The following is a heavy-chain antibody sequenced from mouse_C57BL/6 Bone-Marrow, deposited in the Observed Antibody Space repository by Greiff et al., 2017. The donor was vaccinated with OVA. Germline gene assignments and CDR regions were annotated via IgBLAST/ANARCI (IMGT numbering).Heavy chain of an antibody. CDR1: GYTFTSYW. Sequence: QVQLQQPGAELVKPGASVKLSCKASGYTFTSYWMHWVKQRPGRGLEWIGRIDPNSGGTKYNEKFKSKATLTVDKPSSTAYMPLSSLKSEDSAVYYCAREPITTEVAHLDYWGQGTTLTVSS. CDR2: IDPNSGGT. D-gene: IGHD1-1*01. CDR3: AREPITTEVAHLDY. J-gene: IGHJ2*01. V-gene: IGHV1-72*01.